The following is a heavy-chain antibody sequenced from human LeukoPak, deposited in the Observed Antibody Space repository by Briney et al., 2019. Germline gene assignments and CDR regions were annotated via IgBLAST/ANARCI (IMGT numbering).Heavy chain of an antibody. D-gene: IGHD6-6*01. V-gene: IGHV3-53*01. CDR2: IDNVGNT. Sequence: PGGSLRLSCAASWFTVSDYYMSWVRQAPGKGLEWVAVIDNVGNTYYPDPVQGRFTICRDNPTKKPYLQMNSLRAHDTAVYYFPRGESARSLGNWGQGKRVSVSS. CDR1: WFTVSDYY. CDR3: PRGESARSLGN. J-gene: IGHJ4*02.